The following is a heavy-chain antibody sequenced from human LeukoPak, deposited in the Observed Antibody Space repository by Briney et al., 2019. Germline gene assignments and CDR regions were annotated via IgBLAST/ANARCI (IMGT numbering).Heavy chain of an antibody. D-gene: IGHD3-3*01. CDR2: IYTSGNT. CDR1: GGSISSGSYY. V-gene: IGHV4-61*02. J-gene: IGHJ4*02. CDR3: ASFWRGFDY. Sequence: PSQTLSLTCTVSGGSISSGSYYWSWIRQPAGKGLEWIGRIYTSGNTNYNPSLKSRVTISVDTSKNQFSLKLSSVTAADTAVYYCASFWRGFDYWGQGTLVTVSS.